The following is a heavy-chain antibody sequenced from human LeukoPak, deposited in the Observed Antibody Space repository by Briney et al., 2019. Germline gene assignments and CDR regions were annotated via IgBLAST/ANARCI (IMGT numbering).Heavy chain of an antibody. J-gene: IGHJ4*02. CDR3: AGVAYIFDSSGYYHGGDFDY. V-gene: IGHV1-2*02. Sequence: GASVKVSCKASGYTFIDYFIHWIRQAPGQGLEWMGWINPNSGVTNYAQKFQGRVTMTRDTSISTAYMELSRLDSDDTAVYYCAGVAYIFDSSGYYHGGDFDYWGQGALVTVSS. CDR1: GYTFIDYF. CDR2: INPNSGVT. D-gene: IGHD3-22*01.